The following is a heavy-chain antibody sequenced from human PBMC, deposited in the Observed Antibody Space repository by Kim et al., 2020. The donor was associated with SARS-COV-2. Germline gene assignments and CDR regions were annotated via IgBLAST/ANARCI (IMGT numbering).Heavy chain of an antibody. Sequence: SETLSLTCAVSGGSISSSNWWSWVRQPPGKGLEWIGEIYHSGSTNYNPSLKSRVTISVDKSKNQFSLKLSSVTAADTAVYYCARWPRYNWNDGTDAFDIWGQGTMVTVSS. J-gene: IGHJ3*02. V-gene: IGHV4-4*02. CDR3: ARWPRYNWNDGTDAFDI. CDR1: GGSISSSNW. D-gene: IGHD1-1*01. CDR2: IYHSGST.